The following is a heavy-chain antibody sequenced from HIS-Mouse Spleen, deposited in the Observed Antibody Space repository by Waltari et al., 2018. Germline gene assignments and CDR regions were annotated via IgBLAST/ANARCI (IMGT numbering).Heavy chain of an antibody. CDR2: IKQDGSEK. V-gene: IGHV3-7*01. J-gene: IGHJ5*02. D-gene: IGHD5-12*01. CDR1: GFTFRRYW. CDR3: ARERRGPGWFDP. Sequence: EVQLVESGGGLVQPGGSLRLSCAASGFTFRRYWMSWVRQAPGKGLEWVANIKQDGSEKYYVDSVKGRFTISRDNAKNSLYLQMNSLRAEDTAVYYCARERRGPGWFDPWGQGTLVTVSS.